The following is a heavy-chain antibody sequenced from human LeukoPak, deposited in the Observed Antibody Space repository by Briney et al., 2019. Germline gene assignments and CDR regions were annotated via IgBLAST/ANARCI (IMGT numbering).Heavy chain of an antibody. D-gene: IGHD3-22*01. CDR1: GFTFSSYW. J-gene: IGHJ4*02. CDR3: ASTFHYYDSSGYYDEGLPGDY. CDR2: INSDGSST. Sequence: GESLEISCAASGFTFSSYWMHWVRQAPGKGLVWVSRINSDGSSTSYADSVKGRFTISRDNAKNTLYLQMNSLRAEDTAVYYCASTFHYYDSSGYYDEGLPGDYWGQGTLATVSS. V-gene: IGHV3-74*01.